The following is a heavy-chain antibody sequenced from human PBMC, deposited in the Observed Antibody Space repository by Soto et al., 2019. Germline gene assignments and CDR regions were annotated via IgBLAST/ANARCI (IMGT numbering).Heavy chain of an antibody. CDR2: IRSSSSTI. Sequence: PGGSLRLSCAASGFTFRSYSMSWVRQAPGKGLEWVSYIRSSSSTIDYADSANGRFTISRDSAKNTLYLQMNSVRDEDTDVYYFTGLVELPIALSYFYGIDVWGPGTTVTVSS. V-gene: IGHV3-48*02. D-gene: IGHD1-7*01. CDR1: GFTFRSYS. J-gene: IGHJ6*02. CDR3: TGLVELPIALSYFYGIDV.